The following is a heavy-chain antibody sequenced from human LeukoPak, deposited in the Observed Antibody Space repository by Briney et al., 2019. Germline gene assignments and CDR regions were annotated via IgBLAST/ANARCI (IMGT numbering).Heavy chain of an antibody. CDR3: ARDRVGATNY. CDR2: IKQDGSEK. CDR1: GFTFSTYW. V-gene: IGHV3-7*01. J-gene: IGHJ4*02. Sequence: GGSLRLSCAASGFTFSTYWMTWVRQAPGKGLEWVANIKQDGSEKYYVDSVKGRFTISRDNAKNSLYLQMNSLRAEDTAVYYCARDRVGATNYWGQGTLVTVPS. D-gene: IGHD1-26*01.